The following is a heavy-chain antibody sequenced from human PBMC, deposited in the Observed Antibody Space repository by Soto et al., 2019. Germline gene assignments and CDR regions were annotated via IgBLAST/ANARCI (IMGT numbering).Heavy chain of an antibody. Sequence: QAQLVQSGAEEKKPGASVKVSCKASGYSLKSHAIHWVRQAPGQRLEWMGFINVGSDNTKYSQKFQGRVTIIWDTSANTAYMELSSLRSEDTAVYYCARDGYTLLAENVFDIWGQGTMVTVSS. CDR1: GYSLKSHA. CDR3: ARDGYTLLAENVFDI. V-gene: IGHV1-3*05. CDR2: INVGSDNT. D-gene: IGHD5-12*01. J-gene: IGHJ3*02.